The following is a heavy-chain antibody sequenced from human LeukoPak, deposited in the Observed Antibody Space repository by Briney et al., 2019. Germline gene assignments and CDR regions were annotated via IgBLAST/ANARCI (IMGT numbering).Heavy chain of an antibody. CDR1: GFTFDDYA. Sequence: GESLRLSCAASGFTFDDYAMNWVRQVPGRGLEWVSGINWNGRITEYADSVRDRFTISRQNTKNSLYLYMNNLGGEDTALYFCARGSVQLWLRDTYYYMDVWGKGTTVTVSS. CDR3: ARGSVQLWLRDTYYYMDV. V-gene: IGHV3-20*04. D-gene: IGHD5-18*01. J-gene: IGHJ6*03. CDR2: INWNGRIT.